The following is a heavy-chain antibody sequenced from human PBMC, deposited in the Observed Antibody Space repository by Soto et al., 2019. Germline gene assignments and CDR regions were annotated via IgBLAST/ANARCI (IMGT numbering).Heavy chain of an antibody. Sequence: PGGSLRLSCAGSGFTFGDSYMSWVRQAPGKGLEWLSYISPGSRYPAYADSVKGRFTISRDNAKRSLYLQMMSLTAEDTAIYYCVRGGGGGLFDPWGQGTMVTVSS. D-gene: IGHD2-15*01. CDR1: GFTFGDSY. CDR2: ISPGSRYP. J-gene: IGHJ5*02. CDR3: VRGGGGGLFDP. V-gene: IGHV3-11*06.